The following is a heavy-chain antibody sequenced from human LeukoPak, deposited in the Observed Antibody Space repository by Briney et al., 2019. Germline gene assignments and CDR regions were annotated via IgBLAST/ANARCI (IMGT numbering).Heavy chain of an antibody. Sequence: SETLSLTCTVSGGSISSYYWSWIRQPPGKGLEWIGYIYTSGSTNYNPTLKSRVTISVDTSKNQFSLKLSSVTAADTAVYYCARASIAAPYYYYYMDVRGKGTTVTVSS. V-gene: IGHV4-4*09. CDR1: GGSISSYY. CDR3: ARASIAAPYYYYYMDV. D-gene: IGHD6-6*01. CDR2: IYTSGST. J-gene: IGHJ6*03.